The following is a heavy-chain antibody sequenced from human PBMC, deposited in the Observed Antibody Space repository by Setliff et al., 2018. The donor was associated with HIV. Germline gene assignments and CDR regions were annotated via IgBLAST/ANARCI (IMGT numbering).Heavy chain of an antibody. CDR2: INHSGST. J-gene: IGHJ6*02. CDR1: GGSFSGNY. D-gene: IGHD6-19*01. V-gene: IGHV4-34*01. CDR3: ARRPAGAVAGGYGMDV. Sequence: SETLSLTCAVYGGSFSGNYWTWIRQSPGKGLEWIGEINHSGSTNYKLSLKSRVTISVDASKNQFSLKLSSVTAADTAVYYCARRPAGAVAGGYGMDVWGQGTTVTVSS.